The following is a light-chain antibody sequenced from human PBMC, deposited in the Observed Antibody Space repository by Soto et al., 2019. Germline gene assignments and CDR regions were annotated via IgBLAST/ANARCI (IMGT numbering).Light chain of an antibody. CDR1: GSNIGSNA. CDR2: RNN. J-gene: IGLJ2*01. V-gene: IGLV1-47*01. Sequence: QSVLTQPPSASGTPGQRVTFSCSGSGSNIGSNAVNWYQQLPGTAPKLLIYRNNQRPSGVPDRFSGSKSGTSASLAISGLRSEDEADYYCAAWDDSLSGVVFGGGTKLTVL. CDR3: AAWDDSLSGVV.